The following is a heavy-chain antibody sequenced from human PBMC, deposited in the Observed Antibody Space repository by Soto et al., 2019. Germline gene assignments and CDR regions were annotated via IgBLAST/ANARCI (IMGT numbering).Heavy chain of an antibody. CDR1: GFTFSTYG. D-gene: IGHD3-16*01. CDR3: ARVGAVEY. V-gene: IGHV3-48*02. J-gene: IGHJ4*02. Sequence: EVQLVESGGGLVQPGGSLRLSCVVSGFTFSTYGMTWVRQAPGKGLEWVSYTSSGSSSIFYADSVKGRFTISRDDAKNSLYLQMNSLRDEDTAVYYCARVGAVEYWGQGTLVTVSS. CDR2: TSSGSSSI.